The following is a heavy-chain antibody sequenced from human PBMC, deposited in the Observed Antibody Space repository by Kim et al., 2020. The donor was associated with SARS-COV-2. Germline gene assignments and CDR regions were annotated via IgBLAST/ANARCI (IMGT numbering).Heavy chain of an antibody. CDR2: IYSGGRT. J-gene: IGHJ4*02. Sequence: GGSLRLSCAASGFTVSSNYMSWVRQAPGKGLEWLSVIYSGGRTYYADSVKGSFTISRDNSKNTLYLQMNSLRAEDTAVYYCASRPNTGEYYFDYWGQGTL. CDR3: ASRPNTGEYYFDY. D-gene: IGHD3-16*01. CDR1: GFTVSSNY. V-gene: IGHV3-66*01.